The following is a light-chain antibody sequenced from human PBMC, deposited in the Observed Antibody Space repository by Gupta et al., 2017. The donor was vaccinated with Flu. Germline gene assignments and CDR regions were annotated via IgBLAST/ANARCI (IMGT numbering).Light chain of an antibody. CDR1: QSISSY. CDR2: AAS. CDR3: QQSYSNLRT. V-gene: IGKV1-39*01. Sequence: PSSLSASVGDRVTITCRASQSISSYLNWYQQKPRKAPKLLIYAASSLQSGVPSRFSGSRSGTDFTLTINSLQPEDFATYYCQQSYSNLRTFGEGTKVEIK. J-gene: IGKJ1*01.